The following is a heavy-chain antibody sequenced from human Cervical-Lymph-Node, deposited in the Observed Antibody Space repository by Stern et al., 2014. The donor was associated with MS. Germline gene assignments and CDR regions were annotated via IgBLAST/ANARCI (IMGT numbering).Heavy chain of an antibody. CDR3: ARAIFGVNTAAMAPDAFDS. CDR2: IYTDGST. V-gene: IGHV3-53*01. D-gene: IGHD3-3*01. CDR1: GVIVSKNY. Sequence: EVQLVESGGGLIQPGGSLRLSCAAPGVIVSKNYMSWVRQAPGKGLEWVSLIYTDGSTYYAGSVKGRFNISRDSSKTKLFLQMNSLVPEDPAMYYCARAIFGVNTAAMAPDAFDSWGQGTMVTVSS. J-gene: IGHJ3*01.